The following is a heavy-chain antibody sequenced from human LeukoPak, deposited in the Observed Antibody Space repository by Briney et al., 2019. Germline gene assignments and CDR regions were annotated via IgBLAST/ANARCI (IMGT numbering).Heavy chain of an antibody. V-gene: IGHV3-30*04. CDR2: ISYDGSNK. CDR1: GFTFSSYA. J-gene: IGHJ3*02. D-gene: IGHD2-2*01. Sequence: GGSLRLSCAASGFTFSSYAMHWVRQAPGKGLEWAAVISYDGSNKYYADSVKGRFTISRDNSKNTLYLQMNSLRAEDTAVYYCAREGYCSSTSCQIDAFDIWGQGTMVTVSS. CDR3: AREGYCSSTSCQIDAFDI.